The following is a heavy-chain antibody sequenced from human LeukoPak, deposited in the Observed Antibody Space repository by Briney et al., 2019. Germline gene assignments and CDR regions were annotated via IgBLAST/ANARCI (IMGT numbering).Heavy chain of an antibody. V-gene: IGHV1-69*06. D-gene: IGHD3-22*01. Sequence: ASVKISCKASGGTFSSYAISWARQAPGQGLEWMGGIIPIFGTANYAQKFQGRVTITADKSTSTAYMELSSLRSEDTAVYYCAREDYYDSGSNDYWGQGTLVTVSS. J-gene: IGHJ4*02. CDR2: IIPIFGTA. CDR1: GGTFSSYA. CDR3: AREDYYDSGSNDY.